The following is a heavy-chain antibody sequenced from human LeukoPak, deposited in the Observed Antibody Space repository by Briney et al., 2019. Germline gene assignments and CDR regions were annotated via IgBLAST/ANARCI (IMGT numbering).Heavy chain of an antibody. D-gene: IGHD1-26*01. Sequence: PWETLSLTCTVSGGSISDYFWNWIRQPAGKGLEWIGRIYSSGSTHYNPSLKGRATMSVDTPKNHFSLKLSSVTAADTAVYYCAKTSGNYYGESHFDFGGRGILVTVSS. CDR1: GGSISDYF. CDR3: AKTSGNYYGESHFDF. V-gene: IGHV4-4*07. J-gene: IGHJ4*02. CDR2: IYSSGST.